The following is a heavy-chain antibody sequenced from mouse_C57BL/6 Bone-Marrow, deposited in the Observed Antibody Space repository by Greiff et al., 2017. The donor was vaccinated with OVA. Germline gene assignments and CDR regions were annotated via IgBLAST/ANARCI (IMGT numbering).Heavy chain of an antibody. Sequence: EVQRVESGGGLVKPGGSLKLSCAASGFTFSSYAMSWVRQTPEKRLEWVATISDGGSYTYYPDNVKGRFTISRDNAKNNLYLQMSHLKSEDTAMYYCAREEDGSPFAYWGQGTLVTVSA. CDR2: ISDGGSYT. CDR3: AREEDGSPFAY. CDR1: GFTFSSYA. V-gene: IGHV5-4*01. D-gene: IGHD2-3*01. J-gene: IGHJ3*01.